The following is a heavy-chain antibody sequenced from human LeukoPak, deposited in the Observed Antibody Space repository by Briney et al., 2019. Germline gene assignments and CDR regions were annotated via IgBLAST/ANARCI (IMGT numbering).Heavy chain of an antibody. CDR3: ARGVRGYDWLLATTNWFDP. CDR2: IYYSGST. D-gene: IGHD3-9*01. Sequence: SETLSLTCTVSGGSISSYYWSWIRQPPGKGLEWIGYIYYSGSTNYNPFLKSRVTILVDTSKNQFSLKLRSVTAADTAVYYCARGVRGYDWLLATTNWFDPWGQGTLVTVSS. V-gene: IGHV4-59*01. CDR1: GGSISSYY. J-gene: IGHJ5*02.